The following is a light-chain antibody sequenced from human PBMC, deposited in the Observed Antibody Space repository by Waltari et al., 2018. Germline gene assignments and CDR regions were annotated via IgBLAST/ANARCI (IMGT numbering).Light chain of an antibody. V-gene: IGKV3-20*01. Sequence: VLTQSPGTLSLSPGERATLACRASQSVSSSYLAWYQQKPGQAPRLLIYGASSRATGIPDRFSGSGSGTDFTLTISRLEPEDFAVYYCQQYGSSPLFTFGPGTKVDVK. J-gene: IGKJ3*01. CDR1: QSVSSSY. CDR3: QQYGSSPLFT. CDR2: GAS.